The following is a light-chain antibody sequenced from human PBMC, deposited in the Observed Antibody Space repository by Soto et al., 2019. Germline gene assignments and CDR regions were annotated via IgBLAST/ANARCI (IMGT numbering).Light chain of an antibody. V-gene: IGKV3-20*01. Sequence: EIVMTQSPVTLSVSPVERVTLSCRSSQSVSSKLAWYQQKPGQAPSLLIYGASRRATGIPDRFTGSGSGTDFTLTISRLEPEDFAVYYCQQYVSSPWAFGQGTKVDI. J-gene: IGKJ1*01. CDR1: QSVSSK. CDR2: GAS. CDR3: QQYVSSPWA.